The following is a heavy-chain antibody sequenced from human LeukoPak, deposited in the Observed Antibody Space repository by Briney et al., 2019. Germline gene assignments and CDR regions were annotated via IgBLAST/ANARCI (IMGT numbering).Heavy chain of an antibody. D-gene: IGHD3-22*01. V-gene: IGHV3-30-3*01. CDR3: AKGSMIVVVNPYYFDY. J-gene: IGHJ4*02. CDR2: ISYDGSNK. CDR1: GFTFSSYA. Sequence: GGSLRLSCAASGFTFSSYAMHWVRQAPGKGLEWVAVISYDGSNKYYADSVKGRFTISRDNSKNTLYLQMNSLRAEDTAVYYCAKGSMIVVVNPYYFDYWGQGTLVTVSS.